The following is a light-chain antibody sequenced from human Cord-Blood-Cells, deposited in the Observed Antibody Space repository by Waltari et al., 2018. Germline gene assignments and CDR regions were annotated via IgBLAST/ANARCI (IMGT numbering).Light chain of an antibody. CDR3: QQYNNWWT. V-gene: IGKV3-15*01. CDR1: QSVSSN. J-gene: IGKJ1*01. Sequence: EIVMTQSPATLSVSPGDRATPSCRASQSVSSNLAWYQQKPGQAPRLLIYGASTRATGIPARFSGSGSGTEFTLTISSLQSEDFAVYYCQQYNNWWTFGQGTKVEIK. CDR2: GAS.